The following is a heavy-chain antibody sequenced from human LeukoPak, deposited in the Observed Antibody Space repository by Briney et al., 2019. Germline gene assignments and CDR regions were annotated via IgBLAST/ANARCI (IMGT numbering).Heavy chain of an antibody. CDR3: AKGSGVQVWSSLDY. D-gene: IGHD3-10*01. CDR1: GFTFSSYA. CDR2: ISSSRSYI. Sequence: GRSLRLSSAASGFTFSSYALNWVRHAPGEGLEWVSSISSSRSYICYADSVKGRFTISRDNAKISLYLQMNSLRAEDTAVYYCAKGSGVQVWSSLDYWGQGTLVTVSS. V-gene: IGHV3-21*01. J-gene: IGHJ4*02.